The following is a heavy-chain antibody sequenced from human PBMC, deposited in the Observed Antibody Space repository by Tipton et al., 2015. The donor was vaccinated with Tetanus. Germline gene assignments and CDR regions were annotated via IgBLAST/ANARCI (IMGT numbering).Heavy chain of an antibody. CDR2: ISGSGGNT. CDR3: ARDVNVDTTLVTPRVGTPWEQGGGRFFGSFDC. J-gene: IGHJ4*02. Sequence: AASGFTFSRYAMSWVRQSPGKGLEWVSGISGSGGNTYYTDPVKGRFTISRDNSKNTLYLQMNSVRAEDTAKYYCARDVNVDTTLVTPRVGTPWEQGGGRFFGSFDCWGQGILVTVSS. V-gene: IGHV3-23*01. D-gene: IGHD5-18*01. CDR1: GFTFSRYA.